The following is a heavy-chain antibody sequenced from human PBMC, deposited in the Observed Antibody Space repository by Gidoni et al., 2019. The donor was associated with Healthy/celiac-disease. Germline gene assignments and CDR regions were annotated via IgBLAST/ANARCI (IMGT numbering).Heavy chain of an antibody. D-gene: IGHD1-26*01. CDR3: ARDIVGATTNYYYYYGMDV. CDR2: IYYSGSP. Sequence: QVQLQASGPGLVKPSETLSLTCTVSGASISSYYWSWIRQPPGKGLEWIGYIYYSGSPNYNPSLKSRVTISVDTSKNQFSLKLSSVTAADTAVYYCARDIVGATTNYYYYYGMDVWGQGTTVTVSS. V-gene: IGHV4-59*01. J-gene: IGHJ6*02. CDR1: GASISSYY.